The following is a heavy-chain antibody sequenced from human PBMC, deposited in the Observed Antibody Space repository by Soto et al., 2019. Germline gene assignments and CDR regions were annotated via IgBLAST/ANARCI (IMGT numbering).Heavy chain of an antibody. CDR2: ISSGGST. D-gene: IGHD3-3*01. CDR3: ARDTFGGAYDFWH. CDR1: GFTVSNFY. V-gene: IGHV3-66*01. Sequence: EVQLVESGGGLVQPGGSLRLSCAASGFTVSNFYMTWVRQARGKGLEWVSVISSGGSTYYADSVKGRFTISRDNSKNTLYLEMNSLRAGDPAVYFCARDTFGGAYDFWHGGQGTLVTVSS. J-gene: IGHJ4*02.